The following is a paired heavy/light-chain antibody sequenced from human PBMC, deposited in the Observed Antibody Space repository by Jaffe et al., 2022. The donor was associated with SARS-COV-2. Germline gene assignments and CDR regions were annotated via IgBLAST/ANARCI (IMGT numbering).Light chain of an antibody. V-gene: IGLV3-25*03. Sequence: SYELTQPPSVSVSPGQTARITCSADALPKQYAYWYQQKPGQAPVLVIYKDSERPSGIPERFSGSSSGTTVTLTISGVQAEDEADYYCQSADSSGTYKVFGGGTKLTVL. CDR3: QSADSSGTYKV. J-gene: IGLJ2*01. CDR1: ALPKQY. CDR2: KDS.
Heavy chain of an antibody. D-gene: IGHD3-3*01. Sequence: EVQLLESGGGLVQPGGSLRLSCAASGFTFSSYAMSWVRQAPGKGLEWVSAISGSGGSTYYADSVKGRFTISRDNSKNTLYLQMNSLRAEDTAVYYCAKDHGYYDFWSGYAHYYYYGMDVWGQGTTVTVSS. CDR3: AKDHGYYDFWSGYAHYYYYGMDV. CDR2: ISGSGGST. J-gene: IGHJ6*02. CDR1: GFTFSSYA. V-gene: IGHV3-23*01.